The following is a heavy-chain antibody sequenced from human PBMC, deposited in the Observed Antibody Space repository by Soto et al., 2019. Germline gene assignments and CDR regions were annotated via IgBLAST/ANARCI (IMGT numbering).Heavy chain of an antibody. CDR3: ARDAGGPYDY. CDR1: GAPITINY. D-gene: IGHD2-15*01. J-gene: IGHJ4*01. Sequence: SETLSLTCTVSGAPITINYWSWIRQAPGNGLEWIGYIYYSWSTTYNPSRKSRVTMSADTSKDQFSLKLNSVTAADTAVYYCARDAGGPYDYWGPGILVTVSS. V-gene: IGHV4-59*01. CDR2: IYYSWST.